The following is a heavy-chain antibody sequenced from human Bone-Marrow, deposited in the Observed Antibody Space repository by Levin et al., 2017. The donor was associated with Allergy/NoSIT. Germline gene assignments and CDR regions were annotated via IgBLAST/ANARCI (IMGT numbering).Heavy chain of an antibody. CDR3: AKEHTPIHPGWLQRAEEYDFDD. J-gene: IGHJ4*02. V-gene: IGHV3-23*01. CDR1: GFTFSSYA. CDR2: ISASGCST. Sequence: GESLKISCAASGFTFSSYAMNWVRQAQGKGLEWVSGISASGCSTYYADSVKGRFTISRDNSKNTPYLRMNSLRAEDTAVFYAAKEHTPIHPGWLQRAEEYDFDDWGQGTLVTVSS. D-gene: IGHD6-19*01.